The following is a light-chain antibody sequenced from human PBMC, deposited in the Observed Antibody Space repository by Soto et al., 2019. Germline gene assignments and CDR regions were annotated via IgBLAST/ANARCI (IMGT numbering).Light chain of an antibody. V-gene: IGKV3-11*01. Sequence: EIVLTQSPATLSLSPGERATLSCRASQSVSTYLAWYQQKPGQAPRLLIYDASNRATGIPARFSGSGSGAEFTLTINSLQSEDFAVYYCQQYNNWPPITFGQGTRLEIK. CDR2: DAS. CDR3: QQYNNWPPIT. J-gene: IGKJ5*01. CDR1: QSVSTY.